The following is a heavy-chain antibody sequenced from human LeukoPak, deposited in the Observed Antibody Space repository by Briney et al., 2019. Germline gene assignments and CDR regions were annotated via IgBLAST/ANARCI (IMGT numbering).Heavy chain of an antibody. D-gene: IGHD4-17*01. CDR2: IWPSGST. Sequence: SETLSLTCSVSGGSISSGPYFWSWIRQSPGQGLEWIGYIWPSGSTNYNPSLKSRVTISVDTSKNQFSLKLSSVTAADTAVYYCARSVNPLNWFDPWGQGTLVTVSS. CDR1: GGSISSGPYF. J-gene: IGHJ5*02. CDR3: ARSVNPLNWFDP. V-gene: IGHV4-61*01.